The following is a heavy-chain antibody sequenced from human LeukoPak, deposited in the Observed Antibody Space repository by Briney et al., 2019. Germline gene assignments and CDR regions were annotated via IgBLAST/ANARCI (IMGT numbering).Heavy chain of an antibody. V-gene: IGHV3-13*01. Sequence: PGGSLRLSCAASGFTFSSYDMHWVRQATGKGLEWVSLIVAAGDTHYAGSVKGRFTISRENAKNALYLQMNSLRAGDTAVYYCARGRRLAAGADGFDIWGQGTMVTVSS. D-gene: IGHD6-13*01. CDR3: ARGRRLAAGADGFDI. J-gene: IGHJ3*02. CDR1: GFTFSSYD. CDR2: IVAAGDT.